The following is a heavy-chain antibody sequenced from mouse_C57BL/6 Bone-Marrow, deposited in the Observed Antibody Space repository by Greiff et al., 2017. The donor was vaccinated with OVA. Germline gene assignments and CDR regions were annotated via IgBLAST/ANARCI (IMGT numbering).Heavy chain of an antibody. D-gene: IGHD4-1*01. CDR3: APNWKGSYYAMDY. CDR1: GFNIKDYY. J-gene: IGHJ4*01. CDR2: IDPEDGET. V-gene: IGHV14-2*01. Sequence: VHVKQSGAELVKPGASVKLSCTASGFNIKDYYMHWVKQRTEQGLEWIGRIDPEDGETKYAPKFQGKATITADTSSNTAYLQLSSLTSEDTAVYYCAPNWKGSYYAMDYWGQGTSVTVSS.